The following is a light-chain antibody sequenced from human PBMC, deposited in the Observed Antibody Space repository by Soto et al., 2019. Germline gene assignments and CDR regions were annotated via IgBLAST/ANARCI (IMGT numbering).Light chain of an antibody. CDR3: QQYKSWGT. V-gene: IGKV1-5*01. CDR2: DAS. CDR1: QSITTW. Sequence: DIQMTQSPSTLSASVGDRVTITCRASQSITTWLAWYQQRPGKAPKLLIYDASSLESGVSSRFSGSGSGTEFTITISSLQPDDFATYYCQQYKSWGTFGQGTKVEIK. J-gene: IGKJ1*01.